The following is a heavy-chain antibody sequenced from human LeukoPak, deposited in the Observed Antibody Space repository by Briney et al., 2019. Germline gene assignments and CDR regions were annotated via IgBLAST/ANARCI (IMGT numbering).Heavy chain of an antibody. D-gene: IGHD3-3*01. V-gene: IGHV4-61*05. J-gene: IGHJ4*02. CDR3: ARGDYDFWSGYYTTPKQTFDY. Sequence: SETLSLTCTVSGGSISSSSYYWGWIRQPPGKGLEWIGYIYYSGSTNYNPSLKSRVTISVDTSKNQFSLKLSSVTAADTAVYYCARGDYDFWSGYYTTPKQTFDYWGQGTLVTVSS. CDR1: GGSISSSSYY. CDR2: IYYSGST.